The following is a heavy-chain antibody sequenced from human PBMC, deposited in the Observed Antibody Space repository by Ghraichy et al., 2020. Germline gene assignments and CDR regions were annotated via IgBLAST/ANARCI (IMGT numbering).Heavy chain of an antibody. D-gene: IGHD3-10*01. CDR3: ASTESSFTGTSGGRFGELLSPIDY. J-gene: IGHJ4*02. Sequence: SQTLSLTCAVYGGSFSGYYWSWIRQPPGKGLEWIGEINHSGSTNYNPSLKSRVTISVDTSKNQFSLKLSSVTAADTAVYYCASTESSFTGTSGGRFGELLSPIDYWGQGTLVTVSS. CDR1: GGSFSGYY. V-gene: IGHV4-34*01. CDR2: INHSGST.